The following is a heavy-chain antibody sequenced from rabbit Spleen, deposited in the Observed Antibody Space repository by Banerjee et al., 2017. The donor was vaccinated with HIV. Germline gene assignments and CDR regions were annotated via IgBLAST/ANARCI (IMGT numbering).Heavy chain of an antibody. V-gene: IGHV1S40*01. CDR3: ARDLVAVIGWNFNL. CDR1: GVSFSISSY. Sequence: QSLEESGGDLVKPGASLTLTCTASGVSFSISSYMCWVRQAPGKGLEWIACIDAGSSTFTYYATWAKGRFTISKTSSTTVTLQMTSLTAADTATYFCARDLVAVIGWNFNLWGPGTLVTVS. D-gene: IGHD1-1*01. J-gene: IGHJ4*01. CDR2: IDAGSSTFT.